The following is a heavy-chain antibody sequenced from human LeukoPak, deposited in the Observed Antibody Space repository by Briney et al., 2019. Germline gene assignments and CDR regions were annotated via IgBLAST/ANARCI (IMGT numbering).Heavy chain of an antibody. CDR3: ARGQWFRAF. Sequence: SETLSLTCIVSDGSISGYYWTWIRQPPGKGLEWIGEIHYSGSATYNPSLKSRVTISVDTSKNQFSLKMNSVTAADTAVYYCARGQWFRAFWSRGTPVTVSS. CDR1: DGSISGYY. J-gene: IGHJ4*02. V-gene: IGHV4-59*12. CDR2: IHYSGSA. D-gene: IGHD3-10*01.